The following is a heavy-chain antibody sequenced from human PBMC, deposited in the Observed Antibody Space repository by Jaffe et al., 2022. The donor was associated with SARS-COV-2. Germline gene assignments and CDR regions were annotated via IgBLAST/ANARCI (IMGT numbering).Heavy chain of an antibody. V-gene: IGHV3-23*01. CDR1: GFTFSSYA. D-gene: IGHD5-12*01. CDR3: VGVRWAFYDRVFWPLDP. J-gene: IGHJ5*02. CDR2: ISGSGGST. Sequence: EVQLLESGGGLVQPGGSLRLSCAASGFTFSSYAMSWVRQAPGKGLEWVSAISGSGGSTYYADSVKGRFTISRDNSKNTLYLQMNSLRAEDTAVYYCVGVRWAFYDRVFWPLDPWGQGTLVTVSS.